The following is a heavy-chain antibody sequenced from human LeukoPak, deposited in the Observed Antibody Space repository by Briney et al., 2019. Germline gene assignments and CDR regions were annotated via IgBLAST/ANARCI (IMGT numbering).Heavy chain of an antibody. J-gene: IGHJ4*02. CDR2: INQDGSEK. D-gene: IGHD7-27*01. Sequence: GGSLRLSCAASGFAFSTYWMSWVRQAPGKGLEWVANINQDGSEKYSVDSVTARFTISRDNAKNSLYLQVNSLRAEDTAVYYCARDKLTGDPHFDSWGQGSLVTVSS. CDR3: ARDKLTGDPHFDS. CDR1: GFAFSTYW. V-gene: IGHV3-7*01.